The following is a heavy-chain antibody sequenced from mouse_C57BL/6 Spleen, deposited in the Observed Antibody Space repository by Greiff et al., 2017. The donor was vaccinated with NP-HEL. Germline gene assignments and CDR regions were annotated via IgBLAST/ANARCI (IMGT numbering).Heavy chain of an antibody. V-gene: IGHV5-17*01. CDR2: ISSGSSTI. Sequence: EVNVVESGGGLVKPGGSLKLSCAASGFTFSDYGMHWVRQAPEKGLEWVAYISSGSSTIYYADTVKGRFTISRDNAKNTLFLQMTSLRSEDTAMYYCAKACDYNGYFDVWGTGTTVTVSS. D-gene: IGHD1-3*01. CDR3: AKACDYNGYFDV. J-gene: IGHJ1*03. CDR1: GFTFSDYG.